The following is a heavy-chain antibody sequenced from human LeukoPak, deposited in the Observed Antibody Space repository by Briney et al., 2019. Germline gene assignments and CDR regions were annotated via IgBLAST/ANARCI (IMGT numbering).Heavy chain of an antibody. V-gene: IGHV1-46*01. Sequence: ASVKVSCKASGYTFTNYYMHWVRQAPGQGLEWLGLITPSGGSTWYVQKFQGRVTMTRDMSTSTDYMELSSLRSEDTAVYYCAKVSRPGYSYGYPDYWGQGTLVTVSS. D-gene: IGHD5-18*01. CDR3: AKVSRPGYSYGYPDY. CDR2: ITPSGGST. CDR1: GYTFTNYY. J-gene: IGHJ4*02.